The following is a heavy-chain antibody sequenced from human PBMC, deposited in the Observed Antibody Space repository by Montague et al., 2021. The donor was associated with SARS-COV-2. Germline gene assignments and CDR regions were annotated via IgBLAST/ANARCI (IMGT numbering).Heavy chain of an antibody. CDR3: ARLGDGVVPSPILGVGPYYSYYYMDV. J-gene: IGHJ6*03. CDR1: GGSFSTYS. D-gene: IGHD3-10*01. CDR2: IHHGGST. Sequence: SETLSLTCAVHGGSFSTYSWNWIRQPPGKGLEWIGEIHHGGSTSYNPSLKSRVTISADTSKNQFSLKLTSVAAADTAVYYCARLGDGVVPSPILGVGPYYSYYYMDVWGQGTTVTVSS. V-gene: IGHV4-34*01.